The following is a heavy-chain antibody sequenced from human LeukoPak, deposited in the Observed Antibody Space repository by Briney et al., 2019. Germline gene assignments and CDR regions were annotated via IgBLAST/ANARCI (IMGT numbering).Heavy chain of an antibody. CDR2: ISAYNGDS. J-gene: IGHJ4*02. CDR1: GYSFTNYG. Sequence: ASVKVSCTASGYSFTNYGINWVRQAPGQGLEWMGWISAYNGDSNYAQKFQGRVTMTTDTSATTAYMELRSLTSDDTAVYYCARALPEEDYWGQGTLVTVSS. V-gene: IGHV1-18*01. CDR3: ARALPEEDY. D-gene: IGHD1-26*01.